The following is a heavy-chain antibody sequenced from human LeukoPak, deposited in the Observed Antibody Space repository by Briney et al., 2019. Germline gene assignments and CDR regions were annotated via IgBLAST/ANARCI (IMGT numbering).Heavy chain of an antibody. CDR3: ARGPSGYHNT. Sequence: GGSLRLSCAASGFTFSSSAMSWVRQAPGKGLEWVSAINGGGGSTYYADSVKGRFTISRDNSKNTLYLQMNSLRAEDTAVYYCARGPSGYHNTGGQGTLVTVSS. V-gene: IGHV3-23*01. J-gene: IGHJ4*02. CDR1: GFTFSSSA. D-gene: IGHD5-12*01. CDR2: INGGGGST.